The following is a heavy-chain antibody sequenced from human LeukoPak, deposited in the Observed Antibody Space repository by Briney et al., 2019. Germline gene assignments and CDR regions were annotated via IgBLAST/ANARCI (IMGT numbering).Heavy chain of an antibody. CDR2: ISAYNGNT. J-gene: IGHJ4*02. CDR3: ARDRSVELEGEAAY. Sequence: GASVTVSCKASGYTFTSYGISWVRQAPGQGLEWMGWISAYNGNTNYAQKLQGRVTMTTDTSTSTAYMELRSLRSDDTAVYYCARDRSVELEGEAAYWGQGTLVTVSS. D-gene: IGHD3-10*01. V-gene: IGHV1-18*01. CDR1: GYTFTSYG.